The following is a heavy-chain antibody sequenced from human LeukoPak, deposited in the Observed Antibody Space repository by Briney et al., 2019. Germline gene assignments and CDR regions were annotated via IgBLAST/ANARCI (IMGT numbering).Heavy chain of an antibody. J-gene: IGHJ3*01. CDR1: GDSISSCNSH. CDR3: ARPKYYYETGAFAV. Sequence: PSQTLSLTCTVSGDSISSCNSHWSWIRQRPGKGLEWIGYIHNSGDTSYNPSLKSRVTMSLGASTNQFSLKVTSVTAADTAVYFCARPKYYYETGAFAVWGQGTMVTVSS. V-gene: IGHV4-31*03. CDR2: IHNSGDT. D-gene: IGHD3-22*01.